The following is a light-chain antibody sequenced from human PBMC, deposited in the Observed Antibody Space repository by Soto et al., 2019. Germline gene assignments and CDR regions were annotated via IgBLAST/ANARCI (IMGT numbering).Light chain of an antibody. Sequence: QSALTQPRSVSGSPGQSVTISCTGTSSDVGGYNYVSWYQRHPGKAPKLMIYDVSKRPSGVPDRFSGSKSGNTASLTISGLKAEDEAEYYCCSYAGSYTLIFGGGTKLTVL. J-gene: IGLJ2*01. V-gene: IGLV2-11*01. CDR1: SSDVGGYNY. CDR3: CSYAGSYTLI. CDR2: DVS.